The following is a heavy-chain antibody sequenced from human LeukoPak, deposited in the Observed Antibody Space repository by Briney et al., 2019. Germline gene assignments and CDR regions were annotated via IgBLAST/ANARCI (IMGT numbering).Heavy chain of an antibody. V-gene: IGHV4-39*01. D-gene: IGHD1-26*01. CDR3: ARYYSGSDGFDY. Sequence: PSETLSLTCTVSGGSISSSTDYWGWIRQPPGKRLEWIASIYYRWSTYYNPSLKSLVTISVDTSQHQFSLKLSSVTAADTAVYYCARYYSGSDGFDYWGQGTLVTVSS. CDR1: GGSISSSTDY. CDR2: IYYRWST. J-gene: IGHJ4*02.